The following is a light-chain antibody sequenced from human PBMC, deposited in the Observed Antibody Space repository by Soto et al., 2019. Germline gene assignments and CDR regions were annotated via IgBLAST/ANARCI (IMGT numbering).Light chain of an antibody. J-gene: IGKJ4*01. CDR1: QGIYSY. CDR3: QPLNTYPA. CDR2: AAS. V-gene: IGKV1-9*01. Sequence: DIQLTQSPSFLSASVGDRVSITCRASQGIYSYLAWYQQKPGKAPKLLIYAASTLQNGVPSRFSGSGSGTDFTPTVSSLQPEDFATYYCQPLNTYPACGGGTKVEIK.